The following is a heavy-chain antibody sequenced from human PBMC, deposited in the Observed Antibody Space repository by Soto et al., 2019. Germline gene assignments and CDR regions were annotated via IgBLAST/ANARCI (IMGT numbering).Heavy chain of an antibody. CDR1: GYSLYRYG. V-gene: IGHV1-18*01. J-gene: IGHJ4*02. Sequence: GASVKVSCKASGYSLYRYGISWVRQAPGQRPEWMGWISADNGDTRFSQKVQGRLTLTTDTSTNTAYMDLRSLSSDDTAVYYCASDRSYYYETSGYPFDYWGQGTQVTVSS. CDR3: ASDRSYYYETSGYPFDY. D-gene: IGHD3-22*01. CDR2: ISADNGDT.